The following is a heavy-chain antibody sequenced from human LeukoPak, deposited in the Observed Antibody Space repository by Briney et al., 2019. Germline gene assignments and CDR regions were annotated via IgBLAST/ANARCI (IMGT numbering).Heavy chain of an antibody. D-gene: IGHD5-12*01. CDR3: VREVYSGFDFDS. CDR1: GDTFIRYT. V-gene: IGHV1-69*04. J-gene: IGHJ4*02. CDR2: IIPILDIV. Sequence: ASVKVSCKASGDTFIRYTLGWVRQAPGQGLEWMGRIIPILDIVNYAQKFQGRVTITADKSTSTAYVHLSSLRFEDTAVYYCVREVYSGFDFDSWGPGTQVIVSS.